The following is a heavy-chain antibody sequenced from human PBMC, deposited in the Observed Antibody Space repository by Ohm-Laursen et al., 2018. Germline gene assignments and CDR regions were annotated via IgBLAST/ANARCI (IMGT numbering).Heavy chain of an antibody. J-gene: IGHJ4*02. D-gene: IGHD6-13*01. CDR2: IGTRGVNT. CDR3: ARPAAAGSFDY. CDR1: GFTFNKFA. Sequence: SLRLSCAASGFTFNKFAMNWVRQAPGKGLDWVSTIGTRGVNTYYADSVKGRFTISRDNSKNTLYLQMNSLRAEDTAVYYCARPAAAGSFDYWGQGTLVTVSS. V-gene: IGHV3-23*01.